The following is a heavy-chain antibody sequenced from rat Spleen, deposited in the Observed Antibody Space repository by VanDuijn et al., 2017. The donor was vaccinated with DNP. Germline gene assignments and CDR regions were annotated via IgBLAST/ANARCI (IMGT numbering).Heavy chain of an antibody. V-gene: IGHV5-7*01. Sequence: EVLLVESDGGLVQPGRSLKLSCAVSGFTFSDYYMAWVRQAPAKGLEWVATISYNGGTPYYRDSVKGRFTISRDNAQSTLYLKGSRLRSEETTTYYYTRQLCLDYWGQGFMVTVSS. CDR1: GFTFSDYY. CDR3: TRQLCLDY. D-gene: IGHD3-1*01. J-gene: IGHJ2*01. CDR2: ISYNGGTP.